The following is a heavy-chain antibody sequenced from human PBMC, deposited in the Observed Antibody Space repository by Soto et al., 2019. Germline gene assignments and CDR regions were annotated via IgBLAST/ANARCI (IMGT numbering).Heavy chain of an antibody. CDR3: ARGYYGSGSYSPYYYYGMDV. J-gene: IGHJ6*02. V-gene: IGHV1-69*13. D-gene: IGHD3-10*01. Sequence: SVKVSCKASGGTFSSYAIGWVRQAPGQGLEWMGGIIPIFGTANYAQKFQGRVTITADESTSTAYMELSSLRSEDTAVYYCARGYYGSGSYSPYYYYGMDVWGQGTTVTVSS. CDR2: IIPIFGTA. CDR1: GGTFSSYA.